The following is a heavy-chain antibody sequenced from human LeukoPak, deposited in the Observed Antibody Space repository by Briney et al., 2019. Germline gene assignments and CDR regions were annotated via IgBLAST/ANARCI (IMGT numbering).Heavy chain of an antibody. Sequence: ESGPTLVKPSETLSLTCTVSGGSITGYYWSWIRQPPGKGLEWIGYIYYSGSTNYTPSLKSRVTISVDTSKNQFSLKLTSVTAADTAVYYCARHHHDGSGPDYWGQGTLVTVSS. V-gene: IGHV4-59*01. CDR3: ARHHHDGSGPDY. CDR2: IYYSGST. J-gene: IGHJ4*02. CDR1: GGSITGYY. D-gene: IGHD6-19*01.